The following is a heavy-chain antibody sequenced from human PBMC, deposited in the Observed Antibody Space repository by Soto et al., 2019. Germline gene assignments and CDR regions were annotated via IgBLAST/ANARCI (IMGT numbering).Heavy chain of an antibody. CDR1: GFTFTNYA. CDR2: ISATGGLK. D-gene: IGHD1-26*01. J-gene: IGHJ5*02. V-gene: IGHV3-23*01. Sequence: GGSLRLSCAASGFTFTNYAMTWVRQSPGKGLQWVSGISATGGLKYYADSVQGRFTISRDNSKNTLYLQMDDLRDEDTAIYYCAREVGAPSGWLDPWGQGTQVTVSS. CDR3: AREVGAPSGWLDP.